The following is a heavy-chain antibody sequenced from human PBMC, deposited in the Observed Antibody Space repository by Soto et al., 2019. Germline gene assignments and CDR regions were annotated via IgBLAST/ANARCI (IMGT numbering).Heavy chain of an antibody. Sequence: QVQLVESGGGVVQPGRSLRLSCAASGFTFSSYAMHWVRQAPGKGLEWVAVISYDGSNKYYADSVKGRFTISRDNSKNTLYLQMNSLRAEDTAVYYCARDRGYGDLDYWGQGTLVTVSS. V-gene: IGHV3-30-3*01. CDR2: ISYDGSNK. CDR3: ARDRGYGDLDY. CDR1: GFTFSSYA. D-gene: IGHD4-17*01. J-gene: IGHJ4*02.